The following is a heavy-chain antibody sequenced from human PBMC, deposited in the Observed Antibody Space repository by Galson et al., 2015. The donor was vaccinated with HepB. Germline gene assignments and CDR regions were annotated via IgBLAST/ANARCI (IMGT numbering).Heavy chain of an antibody. Sequence: SLRLSCAASGFTSSSYAMSWVRQAPGKGLEWVSAISGSGGSTYYADSVKGRFTISRDNSKNTLYLQMNSLRAEDTAVYYCAAAPFPFMIVVVTVPDAFDIWGQGTMVTVSS. CDR2: ISGSGGST. CDR3: AAAPFPFMIVVVTVPDAFDI. J-gene: IGHJ3*02. D-gene: IGHD3-22*01. CDR1: GFTSSSYA. V-gene: IGHV3-23*01.